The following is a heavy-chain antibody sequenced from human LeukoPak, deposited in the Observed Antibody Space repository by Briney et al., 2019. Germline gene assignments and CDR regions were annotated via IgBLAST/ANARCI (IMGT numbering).Heavy chain of an antibody. V-gene: IGHV3-21*01. CDR1: GFTFSSYS. CDR2: ISSSSSYI. Sequence: TGGSLRLSCAASGFTFSSYSMNWVRQAPGKGLEWVSSISSSSSYIYYADSVKGRFTISRDNAKNSLYLQMNSLRAEDTAVYYCAREGIAAAGTDYWGQGTLVTVSS. CDR3: AREGIAAAGTDY. J-gene: IGHJ4*02. D-gene: IGHD6-13*01.